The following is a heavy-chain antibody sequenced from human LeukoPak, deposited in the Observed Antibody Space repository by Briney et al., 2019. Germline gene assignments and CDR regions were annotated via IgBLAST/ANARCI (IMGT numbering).Heavy chain of an antibody. CDR3: ARGPQGYYNGMDV. V-gene: IGHV3-74*01. Sequence: VGSLRLSSAPSLVTFNVYCIHGVRHAPRKGLWCVSHINSDGSITTYAESVKGRFTVSRDNAKKTLYLQMDSLRAEDTAVYYCARGPQGYYNGMDVWGQGTTVSVSS. J-gene: IGHJ6*02. CDR1: LVTFNVYC. CDR2: INSDGSIT.